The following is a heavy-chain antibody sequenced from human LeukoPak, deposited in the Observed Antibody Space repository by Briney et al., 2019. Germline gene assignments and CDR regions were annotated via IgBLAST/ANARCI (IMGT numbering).Heavy chain of an antibody. D-gene: IGHD1-26*01. Sequence: GGSLRLSWAASGFTFSTYWMSWVRQAPGKGLEWVANIKQDGSEKHYVESVKGRFTISRENAKNSLYLQMDSLRAEDTAVYYCASGSYYWNLYYWGQGTLVTVSS. V-gene: IGHV3-7*01. CDR3: ASGSYYWNLYY. J-gene: IGHJ4*02. CDR2: IKQDGSEK. CDR1: GFTFSTYW.